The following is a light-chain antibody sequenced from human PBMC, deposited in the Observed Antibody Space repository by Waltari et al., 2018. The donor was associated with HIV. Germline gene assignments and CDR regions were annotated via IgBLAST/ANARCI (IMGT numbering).Light chain of an antibody. CDR2: GAS. J-gene: IGKJ1*01. CDR1: PSVSSN. V-gene: IGKV3-15*01. CDR3: QQYNNWPQT. Sequence: TMMTQSPATLYVSPGERATLSCRASPSVSSNLAWYQQKPGQAPRLLIDGASTRATAIPARVSGSGSGTDFTLTISSLQSEDIAIYYCQQYNNWPQTFGQGTKVEIK.